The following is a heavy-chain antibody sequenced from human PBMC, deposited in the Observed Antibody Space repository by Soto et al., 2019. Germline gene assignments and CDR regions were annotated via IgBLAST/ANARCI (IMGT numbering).Heavy chain of an antibody. CDR2: IYYSGST. J-gene: IGHJ6*02. CDR3: ARDRGYCSGGSCYSFHYYGMDV. Sequence: PSEALSLTCTVSGGSISSGGYYWSWIRQHPGKGLEWIGYIYYSGSTYYNPSLKSRVNISVDTSKNTLYLQMNSLRAEDTAVYYCARDRGYCSGGSCYSFHYYGMDVWGQGTTVTVSS. D-gene: IGHD2-15*01. CDR1: GGSISSGGYY. V-gene: IGHV4-31*03.